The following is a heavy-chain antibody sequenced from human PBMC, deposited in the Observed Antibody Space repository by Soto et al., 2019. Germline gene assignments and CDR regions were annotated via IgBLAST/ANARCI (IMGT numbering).Heavy chain of an antibody. V-gene: IGHV1-69*13. CDR1: GGTFSSYA. Sequence: SVKVSCKASGGTFSSYAISWVRQAPGQGLEWMGGIIPIFGTANYAQKFQGRVTITADESTSTAYMELISLRSEDTAVYYCAREPTTMIRDYYYYYGMDVWGQGTTVTVSS. J-gene: IGHJ6*02. CDR3: AREPTTMIRDYYYYYGMDV. D-gene: IGHD3-22*01. CDR2: IIPIFGTA.